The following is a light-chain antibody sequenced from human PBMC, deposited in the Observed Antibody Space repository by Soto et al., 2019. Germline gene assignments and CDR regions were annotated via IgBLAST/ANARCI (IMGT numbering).Light chain of an antibody. J-gene: IGKJ5*01. V-gene: IGKV3D-20*02. CDR2: GAS. CDR3: QQRSNWPPIT. CDR1: QSVSSSY. Sequence: IVFTQSPGTLSLSPGERGTLPCRSSQSVSSSYLAWYQQKPGQAPRLVIYGASSRATGIPDRFSGSGSGTDFTPTISRLEPQDFAVYYCQQRSNWPPITFGQGTRLEIK.